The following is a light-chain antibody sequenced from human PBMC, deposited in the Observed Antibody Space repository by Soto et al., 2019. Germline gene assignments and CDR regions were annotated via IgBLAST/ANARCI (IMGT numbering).Light chain of an antibody. J-gene: IGKJ4*01. CDR3: LQHDTYPLT. V-gene: IGKV1-17*01. CDR1: QDIRHY. Sequence: IQMTQSPSSLSASVGDRVTITCRASQDIRHYLGWYQQKPGQAPKRLIYVASSLQSGVPSRFSGSGSGTQFTLTISSLQPEDSATYYCLQHDTYPLTFGGGTKVEL. CDR2: VAS.